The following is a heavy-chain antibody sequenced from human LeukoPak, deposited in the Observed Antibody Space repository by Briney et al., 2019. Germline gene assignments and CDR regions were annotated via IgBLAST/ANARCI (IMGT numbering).Heavy chain of an antibody. CDR1: GYTFTSYF. Sequence: ASVKVSRKASGYTFTSYFMHWVRQAPGQGLEWMGIINPSGGSTSYAQKFQGRVTMTRDTSTSTVYMELSSLRSEDTAVYYCARTAGRTFDYWAREPWSPSPQ. CDR3: ARTAGRTFDY. V-gene: IGHV1-46*01. J-gene: IGHJ4*02. CDR2: INPSGGST. D-gene: IGHD6-6*01.